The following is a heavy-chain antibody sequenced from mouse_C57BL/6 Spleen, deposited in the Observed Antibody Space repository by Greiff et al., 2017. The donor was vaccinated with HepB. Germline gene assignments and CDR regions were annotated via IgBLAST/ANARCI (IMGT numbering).Heavy chain of an antibody. CDR2: IYPGDGDT. D-gene: IGHD1-1*01. Sequence: VKLQESGPELVKPGASVKISCKASGYAFSSSWMNWVKQRPGKGLEWIGRIYPGDGDTNYNGKFKGKATLTADKSSSTAYMQLSSLTSEDSAVYFCARNYYASYAMDYWGQGTSVTVSS. J-gene: IGHJ4*01. CDR3: ARNYYASYAMDY. V-gene: IGHV1-82*01. CDR1: GYAFSSSW.